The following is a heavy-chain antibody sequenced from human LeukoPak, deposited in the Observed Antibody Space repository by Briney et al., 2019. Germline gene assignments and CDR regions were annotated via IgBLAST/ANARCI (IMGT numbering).Heavy chain of an antibody. CDR3: ARERAMEYFDY. CDR2: IWYDGSNK. D-gene: IGHD5-18*01. J-gene: IGHJ4*02. Sequence: PGRSLRLSCTASGFTFSGFGMHWLRQAPGKGLEWVSVIWYDGSNKYYADSVKGRFTISRDNSKNTLYLQMNSLRAEDTAMYYCARERAMEYFDYWGQGTLVTVSS. V-gene: IGHV3-33*01. CDR1: GFTFSGFG.